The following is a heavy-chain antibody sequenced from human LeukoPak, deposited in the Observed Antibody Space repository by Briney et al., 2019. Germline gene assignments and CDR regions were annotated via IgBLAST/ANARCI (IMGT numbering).Heavy chain of an antibody. CDR1: GFTFSGSA. J-gene: IGHJ5*02. CDR3: TSADSSGWLVNWFDP. V-gene: IGHV3-73*01. D-gene: IGHD6-19*01. Sequence: GGSLRLSCAASGFTFSGSAMHWVRQASGKGLEWVGRIRSKANSYATAYAASVKGRFTISRDDSKNTAYLQMNSLKTEDTAVYYCTSADSSGWLVNWFDPWGQGTLVTVSS. CDR2: IRSKANSYAT.